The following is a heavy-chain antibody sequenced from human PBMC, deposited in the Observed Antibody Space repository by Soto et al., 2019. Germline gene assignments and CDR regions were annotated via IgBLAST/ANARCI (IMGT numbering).Heavy chain of an antibody. Sequence: ESGGGVVQPGRSLRLSCAASGFTFRSYGMHWVRQAPGKGLEWVAVISYDGSNKYYADSVKGRFTISRDNSKNTLYLQMNSLRAEDTAVYYCAKGENIVVVPAAIFYYYGMDVWGQGTTVTVSS. V-gene: IGHV3-30*18. J-gene: IGHJ6*02. CDR3: AKGENIVVVPAAIFYYYGMDV. CDR1: GFTFRSYG. D-gene: IGHD2-2*01. CDR2: ISYDGSNK.